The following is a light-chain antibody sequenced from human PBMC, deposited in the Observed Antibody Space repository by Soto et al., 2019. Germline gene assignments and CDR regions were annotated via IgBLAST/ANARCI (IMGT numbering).Light chain of an antibody. V-gene: IGLV2-8*01. CDR1: SSDVGGYKY. CDR2: AVS. Sequence: QSVLTQPPSASGSPGQSVTISCPGSSSDVGGYKYVSWYQQYPGKAPKLMIYAVSKRPSGVPDRFSGSKSGNTASLTVSGLQAEDEADYYCSSYAGSNNYIFGTGTKVTV. CDR3: SSYAGSNNYI. J-gene: IGLJ1*01.